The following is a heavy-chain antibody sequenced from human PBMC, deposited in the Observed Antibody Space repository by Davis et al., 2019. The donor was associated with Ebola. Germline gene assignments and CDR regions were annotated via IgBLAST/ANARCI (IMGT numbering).Heavy chain of an antibody. Sequence: AASVQVSCKASGYTFTSYHMHWVRQAPGQGLQWMGIINPSGGSTSYAQKFQGRVTVTRDTSTSTVYMELRSLRSEDTAVYYCARDACITTTCQGGANWFDPWGQGTLVIVSS. J-gene: IGHJ5*02. CDR2: INPSGGST. D-gene: IGHD2-2*01. V-gene: IGHV1-46*03. CDR1: GYTFTSYH. CDR3: ARDACITTTCQGGANWFDP.